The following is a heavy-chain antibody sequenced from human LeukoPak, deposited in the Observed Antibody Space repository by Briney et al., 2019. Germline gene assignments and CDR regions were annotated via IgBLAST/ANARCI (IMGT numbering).Heavy chain of an antibody. Sequence: SETLSLTCTVSGGSISSYYWSWIRQPPGKGLEWIGYIYYSGSTNYNPSLKRRVTISIDTSKNQFSLKLSSVTAADTAVYYCARVKIGRYFDLWGRGTLVTVSS. J-gene: IGHJ2*01. V-gene: IGHV4-59*01. CDR3: ARVKIGRYFDL. CDR1: GGSISSYY. CDR2: IYYSGST.